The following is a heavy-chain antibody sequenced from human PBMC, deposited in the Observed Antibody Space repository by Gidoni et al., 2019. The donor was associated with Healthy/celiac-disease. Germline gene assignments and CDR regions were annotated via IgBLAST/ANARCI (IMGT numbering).Heavy chain of an antibody. CDR1: GYTFTSYG. D-gene: IGHD6-19*01. Sequence: QVHLVQPGAEVKKPGASVKVSCKASGYTFTSYGISWVRQAPGQGLEWMGWISAYNGNTNYAQKLQGRVTMTTDTSTSTAYMELRSLRSDDTAVYYCASNLAVAGTIEYFQHWGQGTLVTVSS. CDR2: ISAYNGNT. V-gene: IGHV1-18*01. J-gene: IGHJ1*01. CDR3: ASNLAVAGTIEYFQH.